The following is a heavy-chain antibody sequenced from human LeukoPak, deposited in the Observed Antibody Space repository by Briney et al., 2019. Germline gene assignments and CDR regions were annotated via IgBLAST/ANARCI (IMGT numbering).Heavy chain of an antibody. Sequence: PSETLSLTCTVSGGSISSNNYYWGWIRQPPGKGLEWIGSTYYSGSTYYNPSLKSRVTISVDTSKNQFSLKLSSVTAADTAVYYCAREGYCSSISCYTDVWGKGTTVTVSS. V-gene: IGHV4-39*07. J-gene: IGHJ6*04. CDR1: GGSISSNNYY. D-gene: IGHD2-2*02. CDR3: AREGYCSSISCYTDV. CDR2: TYYSGST.